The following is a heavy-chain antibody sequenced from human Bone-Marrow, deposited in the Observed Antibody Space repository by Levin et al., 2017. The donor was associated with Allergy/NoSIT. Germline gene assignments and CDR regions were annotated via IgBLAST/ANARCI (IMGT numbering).Heavy chain of an antibody. D-gene: IGHD1-26*01. CDR1: GLTFNRAW. CDR2: IKSENDGATT. V-gene: IGHV3-15*01. Sequence: GGSLRLSCAASGLTFNRAWMTWVRQAPGMGLEWVGRIKSENDGATTDYAAPVKGRFAISRDDSKTTVYLQMNSLKIEDTAFYYCVTEVGDRDQVHFASWGQGTLVTVSS. CDR3: VTEVGDRDQVHFAS. J-gene: IGHJ4*02.